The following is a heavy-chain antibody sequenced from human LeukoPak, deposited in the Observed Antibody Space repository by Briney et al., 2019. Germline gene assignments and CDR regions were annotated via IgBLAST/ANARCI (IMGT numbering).Heavy chain of an antibody. CDR2: IIPIFGTA. J-gene: IGHJ4*02. Sequence: ASVKVSCTASGGTFSSYAISWVRQAPGQGLEWMGRIIPIFGTANYAQKFQGRVTITTDASTSTAYMELSSLRSEDTAVYYCASSGYSYVSRGTYEYYFDGQGQLTLVTV. CDR3: ASSGYSYVSRGTYEYYFDG. CDR1: GGTFSSYA. V-gene: IGHV1-69*05. D-gene: IGHD5-18*01.